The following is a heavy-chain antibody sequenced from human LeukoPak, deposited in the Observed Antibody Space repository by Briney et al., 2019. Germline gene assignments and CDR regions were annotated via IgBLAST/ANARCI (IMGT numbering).Heavy chain of an antibody. CDR3: ARARQDVHNAELDY. CDR2: TRNKPNSYTT. V-gene: IGHV3-72*01. D-gene: IGHD5-24*01. Sequence: KAGGSLRLSCAASGFTFRDAWMSWVRQAPGKGLEWVGRTRNKPNSYTTEYAASVKGRFTISRDDSKNSLYLQMNSLKTEDTAVYYCARARQDVHNAELDYWGQGTLVTVSS. CDR1: GFTFRDAW. J-gene: IGHJ4*02.